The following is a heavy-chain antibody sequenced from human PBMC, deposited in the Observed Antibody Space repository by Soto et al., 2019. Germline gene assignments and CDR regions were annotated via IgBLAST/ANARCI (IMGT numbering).Heavy chain of an antibody. CDR3: ARDQYDVWSASLFSLDL. CDR2: IWYDGSDK. V-gene: IGHV3-33*01. D-gene: IGHD3-3*01. CDR1: GFTFSAYG. J-gene: IGHJ4*02. Sequence: GGSLRLSCEASGFTFSAYGMHWVRQAPGKGLEWVAVIWYDGSDKYYGDSVNGRFTISRDNWKNTLYLHMDSLRVEDTAVYYCARDQYDVWSASLFSLDLWGQGTLVTVSS.